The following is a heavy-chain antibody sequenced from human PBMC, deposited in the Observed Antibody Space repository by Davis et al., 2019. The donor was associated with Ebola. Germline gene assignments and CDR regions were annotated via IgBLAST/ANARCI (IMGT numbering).Heavy chain of an antibody. CDR3: ARDRGGYSTNGVCFPFDY. V-gene: IGHV1-18*01. J-gene: IGHJ4*02. D-gene: IGHD2-8*01. CDR1: GYTFTSYG. CDR2: ISAYNGNT. Sequence: AASVKVSCKASGYTFTSYGTSWVRQAPGQGLEWMGWISAYNGNTNYAQKLQGRVTMTTDTSTSTAYMELRSLRSDDTAVYYCARDRGGYSTNGVCFPFDYWGQGTLVTVFS.